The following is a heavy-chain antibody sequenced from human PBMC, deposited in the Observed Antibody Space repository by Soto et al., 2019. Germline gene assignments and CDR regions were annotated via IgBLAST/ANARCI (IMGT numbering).Heavy chain of an antibody. CDR2: IYHGGST. CDR1: GYSISSGYY. J-gene: IGHJ4*02. D-gene: IGHD2-21*02. V-gene: IGHV4-38-2*01. Sequence: PSETLSLTCAVSGYSISSGYYWGWLRQPPGKGLEWIGSIYHGGSTYYNPSLNSRVTLSIDMTNNHVSLILNSVTAADTAVYYCARQRTSVVTQAYFDVWGPGSLVTVSS. CDR3: ARQRTSVVTQAYFDV.